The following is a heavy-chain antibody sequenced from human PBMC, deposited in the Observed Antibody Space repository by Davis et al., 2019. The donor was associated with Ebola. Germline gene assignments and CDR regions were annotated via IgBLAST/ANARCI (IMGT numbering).Heavy chain of an antibody. Sequence: GGSLRLSCAASGFTFSTYGMHWVRQAPGKGLEWVAFIRYDGSNKYYADSVKGRFTISRDNSKNTLYLQMNSLRAEDTAAYYCAKDTPWYSSGWSHWYFDLWGRGTLVTVSS. D-gene: IGHD6-19*01. CDR1: GFTFSTYG. CDR3: AKDTPWYSSGWSHWYFDL. V-gene: IGHV3-30*02. J-gene: IGHJ2*01. CDR2: IRYDGSNK.